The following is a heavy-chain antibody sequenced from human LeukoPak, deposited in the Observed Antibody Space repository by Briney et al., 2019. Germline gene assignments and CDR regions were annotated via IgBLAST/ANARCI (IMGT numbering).Heavy chain of an antibody. Sequence: GGSLRLSCAASGFTFSSYEMNWVRQAPGKGLEWVSYISSSGSTIYYADSVKGRFTISRDNAKNSLYLQMNSLRAEDTAVYYCARSAGYYDILTGYFWGQGTLVTVSS. CDR2: ISSSGSTI. CDR3: ARSAGYYDILTGYF. V-gene: IGHV3-48*03. CDR1: GFTFSSYE. J-gene: IGHJ4*02. D-gene: IGHD3-9*01.